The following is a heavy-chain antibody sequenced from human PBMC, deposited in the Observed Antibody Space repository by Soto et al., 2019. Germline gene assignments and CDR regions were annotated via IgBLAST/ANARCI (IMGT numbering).Heavy chain of an antibody. CDR1: GIIFTTYW. CDR2: IDNDGSGT. Sequence: EVQLVESGGGLVQPGGSLRLSCAASGIIFTTYWMHWVRQAPGKGLVWVSRIDNDGSGTSYADSVKCRFTISRDNAKNTVYLQMNILRAGATAVYYCTTFFEYWGHGNLVTVSS. CDR3: TTFFEY. V-gene: IGHV3-74*01. J-gene: IGHJ4*01.